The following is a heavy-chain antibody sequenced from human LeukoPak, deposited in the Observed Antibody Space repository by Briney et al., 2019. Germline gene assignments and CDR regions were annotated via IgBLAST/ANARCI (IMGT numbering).Heavy chain of an antibody. CDR1: GDSISSYY. D-gene: IGHD1-1*01. J-gene: IGHJ4*02. Sequence: PSETLSLTCTVSGDSISSYYWGWIRQPPGKGLEWIGSVYYNGNTYYNPSLKSRATISADTSKNQFSLKLTSVTAADTAVYYCASLWRAAIDYGGQGTRVTVSS. CDR2: VYYNGNT. V-gene: IGHV4-39*01. CDR3: ASLWRAAIDY.